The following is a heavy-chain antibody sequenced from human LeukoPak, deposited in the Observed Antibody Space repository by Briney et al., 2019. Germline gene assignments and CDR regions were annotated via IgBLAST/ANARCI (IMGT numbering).Heavy chain of an antibody. J-gene: IGHJ4*02. D-gene: IGHD2-2*02. V-gene: IGHV1-46*01. CDR1: GYTFTSYY. CDR2: INPSGGST. CDR3: ARSCSSTSCYTPLDY. Sequence: EASVKVSCKASGYTFTSYYMHWVRQAPGQGLEWMGIINPSGGSTSYAQKFQGRVTMTRDMSTSTVYMELRSLRSEDTAVYYCARSCSSTSCYTPLDYWGQGTLVTVSS.